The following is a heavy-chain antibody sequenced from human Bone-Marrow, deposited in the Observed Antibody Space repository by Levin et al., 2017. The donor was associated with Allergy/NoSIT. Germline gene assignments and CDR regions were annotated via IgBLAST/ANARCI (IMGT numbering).Heavy chain of an antibody. Sequence: GESLKISCTGSGFTFSQYGFHWVRQAPGKGLEWVAVISYDGFNKQYADSAKGRFTISRDNSKNALYLQMDSLRPEDTAAYYCARIGTTVNIYYSAFDVWGQGTTVTVS. J-gene: IGHJ6*02. CDR2: ISYDGFNK. V-gene: IGHV3-30*03. CDR3: ARIGTTVNIYYSAFDV. CDR1: GFTFSQYG. D-gene: IGHD4-17*01.